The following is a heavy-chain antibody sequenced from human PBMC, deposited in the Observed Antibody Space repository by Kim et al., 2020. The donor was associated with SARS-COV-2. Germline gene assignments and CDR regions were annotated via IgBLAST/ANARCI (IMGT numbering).Heavy chain of an antibody. Sequence: YYADSVKGRFTNSRDNAKNSLYLQMNSLRAEDTAVYYCARGESSSSVIGNWGQGTLVTVSS. D-gene: IGHD6-6*01. V-gene: IGHV3-21*01. J-gene: IGHJ4*02. CDR3: ARGESSSSVIGN.